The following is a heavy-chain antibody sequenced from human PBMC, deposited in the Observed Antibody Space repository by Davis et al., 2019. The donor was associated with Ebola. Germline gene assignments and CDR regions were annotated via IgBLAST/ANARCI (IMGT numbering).Heavy chain of an antibody. D-gene: IGHD2-15*01. V-gene: IGHV4-39*01. CDR1: GGSISSSIYY. CDR2: IYYSGST. CDR3: ARHLLEYYFDY. J-gene: IGHJ4*02. Sequence: MPSETLSLTCTVSGGSISSSIYYWGWIRQPPGKGLEWIGGIYYSGSTYYNPSLKSRVTISVDTSKNQFSLKLSSVTAADTAVYYCARHLLEYYFDYWGQGTLVTVSS.